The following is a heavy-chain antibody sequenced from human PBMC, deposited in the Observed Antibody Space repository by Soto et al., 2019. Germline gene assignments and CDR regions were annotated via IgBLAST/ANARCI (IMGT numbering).Heavy chain of an antibody. V-gene: IGHV1-46*01. CDR3: ARGGYADYEGSCC. CDR1: GYTFTSYN. Sequence: QVQLLQSGAEVKKPGASVKLSCKASGYTFTSYNIHWVRQAPGQGLECMGIIYSSVGKRDYAQRFQGRITCTRDMSSSTAYMELRSLRSEDTAFYYCARGGYADYEGSCCWGQGTLVSVS. J-gene: IGHJ4*02. D-gene: IGHD4-17*01. CDR2: IYSSVGKR.